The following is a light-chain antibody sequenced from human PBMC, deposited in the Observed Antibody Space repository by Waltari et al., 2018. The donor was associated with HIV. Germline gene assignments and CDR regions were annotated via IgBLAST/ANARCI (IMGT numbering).Light chain of an antibody. V-gene: IGKV3-20*01. CDR3: QQYGSSLL. CDR2: GAS. J-gene: IGKJ4*01. Sequence: EIVLTQSPGTLSLSPGERATLSCRASQSVSSSYLAWYQQKPGQAPRLLIYGASSRATGIPDRFSGSGSGTDFTLTISRLEPEDFAVYYCQQYGSSLLFGGGTKVGIK. CDR1: QSVSSSY.